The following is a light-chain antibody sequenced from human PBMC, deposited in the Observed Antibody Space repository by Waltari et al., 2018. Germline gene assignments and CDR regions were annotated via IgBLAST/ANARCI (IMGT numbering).Light chain of an antibody. CDR2: EVN. J-gene: IGLJ1*01. V-gene: IGLV2-23*02. Sequence: QSALTQPASVSGSPGQSITIYCTGTSNDVGNYNLVPWYQQYPGKVPQLIIYEVNKRPSGVSQRFSGSKSRNTASLTISGLQAEDEADYYCFSYTGDTTLYVFGTGTKVTVL. CDR3: FSYTGDTTLYV. CDR1: SNDVGNYNL.